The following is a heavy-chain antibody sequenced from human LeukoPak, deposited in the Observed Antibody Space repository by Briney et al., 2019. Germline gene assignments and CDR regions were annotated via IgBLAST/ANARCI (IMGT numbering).Heavy chain of an antibody. D-gene: IGHD5-24*01. CDR1: GYIFTSYG. J-gene: IGHJ3*02. CDR3: ARDPRDGYNSDAFDI. Sequence: ASVKVSCKASGYIFTSYGINWVRQAPGQGLEWMGWINPNSGGTNYAQKFQGRVTMTRDTSISTAYMELSRLRSDDTAVYYCARDPRDGYNSDAFDIWGQGTMVTVSS. V-gene: IGHV1-2*02. CDR2: INPNSGGT.